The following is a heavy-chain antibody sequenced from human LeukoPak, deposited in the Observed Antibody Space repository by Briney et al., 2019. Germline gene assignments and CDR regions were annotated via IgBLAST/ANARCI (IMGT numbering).Heavy chain of an antibody. CDR2: IKQDGSEK. CDR1: GFTFSSYY. CDR3: AELGITMIGGV. J-gene: IGHJ6*04. V-gene: IGHV3-7*01. Sequence: GGSLRLSCAASGFTFSSYYMSWVRQAPGKGLEWVAKIKQDGSEKYYVDSVQGRFTISRDNAKNSLYLQMNSLRAEDTTVYYCAELGITMIGGVWGKGTTVTISS. D-gene: IGHD3-10*02.